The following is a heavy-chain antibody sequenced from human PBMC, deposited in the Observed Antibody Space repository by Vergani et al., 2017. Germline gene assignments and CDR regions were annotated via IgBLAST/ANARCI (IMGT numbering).Heavy chain of an antibody. CDR3: ARGRAEYSSSGPLDY. J-gene: IGHJ4*02. D-gene: IGHD6-13*01. CDR1: GGTFSSYG. V-gene: IGHV1-18*01. Sequence: QVQLVQSGAEVKKPGSSVKVSCKASGGTFSSYGISWVRQAPGQGLEWMGWISAYNGNTNYAQKLQGRVTMTTDTSTSTAYMELRSPRSDDTAVYYCARGRAEYSSSGPLDYWGQGTLVTVSS. CDR2: ISAYNGNT.